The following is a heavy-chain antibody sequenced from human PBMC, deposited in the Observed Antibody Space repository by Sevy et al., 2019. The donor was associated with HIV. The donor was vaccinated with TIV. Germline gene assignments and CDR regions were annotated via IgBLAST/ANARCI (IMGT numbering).Heavy chain of an antibody. J-gene: IGHJ4*02. CDR3: ARGRAYSALDY. CDR2: INEDGSRL. CDR1: GFTFSDSW. D-gene: IGHD5-18*01. V-gene: IGHV3-7*01. Sequence: GGSLRLSCVASGFTFSDSWTTWVRQAPGKGLERIAFINEDGSRLGYVDSVRGRFTISRENTKNSLYLQMNSLRAEDTAVYFCARGRAYSALDYWGQGTLVTVSS.